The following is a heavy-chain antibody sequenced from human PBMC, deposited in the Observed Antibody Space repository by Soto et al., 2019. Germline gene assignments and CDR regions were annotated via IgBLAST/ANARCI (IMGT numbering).Heavy chain of an antibody. CDR1: GFTFSTYA. V-gene: IGHV3-30-3*01. CDR3: AKDGGGYNYGYVMLDKYYYGMDV. J-gene: IGHJ6*02. Sequence: QVQLVESGGGVVQPGRSLRLSCAASGFTFSTYAMHWVRQAPGKGLEWVAVISYDGNHKYSADSVRGRFTISRDNSKNTLFLQMNSLRAEDTAVYYCAKDGGGYNYGYVMLDKYYYGMDVWGQGTTVTVSS. D-gene: IGHD5-18*01. CDR2: ISYDGNHK.